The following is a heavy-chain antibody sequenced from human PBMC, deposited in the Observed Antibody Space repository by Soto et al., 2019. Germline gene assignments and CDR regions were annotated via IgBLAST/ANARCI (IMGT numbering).Heavy chain of an antibody. Sequence: GGSLRLSCAVSGFTVSSNYMSWVRQAPGKGLEWVSVIYSGGSTYYADSVKGRFTISRDNSKNTLYLQMNSLRAEDTAVYYCARVKADCGGDCFNGMDVWGQGTTVTVSS. V-gene: IGHV3-53*01. D-gene: IGHD2-21*02. CDR1: GFTVSSNY. CDR3: ARVKADCGGDCFNGMDV. CDR2: IYSGGST. J-gene: IGHJ6*02.